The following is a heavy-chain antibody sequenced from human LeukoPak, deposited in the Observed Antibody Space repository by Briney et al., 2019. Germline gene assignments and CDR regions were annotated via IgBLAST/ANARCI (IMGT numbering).Heavy chain of an antibody. CDR2: ISYDGSIK. D-gene: IGHD3-10*01. CDR1: GFTFRSYG. J-gene: IGHJ4*02. Sequence: GGSLRLSCAASGFTFRSYGMHWVRQAPGKGLEWVAVISYDGSIKSYADSVKGRFTISRDNSKNTLYLQMNSLRAEDTAVYYCARDRGYVYGSGSYYNSYYFDYWGQGTLVTVSS. CDR3: ARDRGYVYGSGSYYNSYYFDY. V-gene: IGHV3-30*03.